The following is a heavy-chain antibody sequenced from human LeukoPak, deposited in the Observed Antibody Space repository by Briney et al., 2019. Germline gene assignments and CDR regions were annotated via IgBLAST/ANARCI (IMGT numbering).Heavy chain of an antibody. CDR3: ARDGYNRYPFDY. V-gene: IGHV3-48*03. D-gene: IGHD5-24*01. CDR1: GFTFSSYE. Sequence: GGSLRLSCAASGFTFSSYEMNWVRQAPGKGLVWGSYISSSGSTIYYADSVKGRFTISRDNAKNSLYLQMNSLRAEDTAVYYCARDGYNRYPFDYWGQGTLVTVSS. CDR2: ISSSGSTI. J-gene: IGHJ4*02.